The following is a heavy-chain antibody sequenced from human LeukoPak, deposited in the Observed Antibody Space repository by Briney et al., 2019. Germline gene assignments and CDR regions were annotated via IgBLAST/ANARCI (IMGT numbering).Heavy chain of an antibody. J-gene: IGHJ4*02. CDR3: EKDLDY. CDR1: GFTFSSYG. CDR2: ISYDGSNK. Sequence: GGSLRLSCAASGFTFSSYGMHWVRQAPGKGLEWVAVISYDGSNKYYADSVKGRFTISRDNSKNTLYLQMNSLRAEDTAVYYCEKDLDYWGQGTLVTVSS. V-gene: IGHV3-30*18.